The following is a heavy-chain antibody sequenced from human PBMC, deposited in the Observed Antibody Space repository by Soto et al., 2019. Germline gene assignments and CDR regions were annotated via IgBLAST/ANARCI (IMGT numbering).Heavy chain of an antibody. CDR1: GYTFTGYH. CDR2: INPNSGGT. Sequence: ALVKVSCKASGYTFTGYHMHWVRQAPGQGLEWMGWINPNSGGTNYAQKFQGWVTMTRDTSISTAYMELSRLRSDDTAVYYCARACSFSSTSCLYGHYSMDVWGQGTTVTVSS. CDR3: ARACSFSSTSCLYGHYSMDV. V-gene: IGHV1-2*04. J-gene: IGHJ6*02. D-gene: IGHD2-2*01.